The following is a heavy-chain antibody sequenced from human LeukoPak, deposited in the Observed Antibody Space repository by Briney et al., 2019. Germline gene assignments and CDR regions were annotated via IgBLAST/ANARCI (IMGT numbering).Heavy chain of an antibody. Sequence: GASVKVSCKASGYTLTSYGISWVRQAPGQGLEWMGWISAYNGNTNYAQKLQGRVTMTTDTSTSTAYMELRSLRSDDTAVYYCARDTTAPYYYYYGMDVWGQGTTVTVSS. J-gene: IGHJ6*02. CDR1: GYTLTSYG. CDR2: ISAYNGNT. V-gene: IGHV1-18*01. CDR3: ARDTTAPYYYYYGMDV. D-gene: IGHD1-26*01.